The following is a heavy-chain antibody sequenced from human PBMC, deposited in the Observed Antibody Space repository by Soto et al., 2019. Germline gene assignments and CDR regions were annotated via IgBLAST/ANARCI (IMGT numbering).Heavy chain of an antibody. J-gene: IGHJ4*02. CDR3: ARHYCSGGRCYYFDY. Sequence: QVQLQESGPGLVKSSETLSLTCTVSGGSISGYYWSWIRQPPRKGLEWIGYIYYSGTTNYNPSLKSRVILXGAXSXTQFSLKLSSVTAADTALYYCARHYCSGGRCYYFDYWGQGTLVTVSS. CDR1: GGSISGYY. CDR2: IYYSGTT. D-gene: IGHD2-15*01. V-gene: IGHV4-59*08.